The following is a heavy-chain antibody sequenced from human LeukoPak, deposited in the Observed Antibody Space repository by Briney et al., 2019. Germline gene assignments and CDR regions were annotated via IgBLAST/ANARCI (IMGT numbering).Heavy chain of an antibody. CDR1: GFTFSSHA. Sequence: GGSLRLSCAASGFTFSSHAMSWVRQAPGKGLEWVSAISGSGGSTYYVASVKGRFTISRDNSKNTLYLQMNSLRAEDTAVYYCARDPEDIVVVVAATTFDYWGQGTLVTVSS. J-gene: IGHJ4*02. CDR3: ARDPEDIVVVVAATTFDY. D-gene: IGHD2-15*01. V-gene: IGHV3-23*01. CDR2: ISGSGGST.